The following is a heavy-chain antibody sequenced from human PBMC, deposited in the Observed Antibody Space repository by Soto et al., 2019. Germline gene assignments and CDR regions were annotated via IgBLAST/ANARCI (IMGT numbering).Heavy chain of an antibody. V-gene: IGHV6-1*01. CDR1: GDSVSSTTSA. J-gene: IGHJ6*02. CDR3: ARGPGYFYCMDV. Sequence: SQTLSLTCAISGDSVSSTTSAWNWIRQSPSRGLEWLGRTYYRSRWYHDYAVSVRSRVTIIPDTSNNQFSLHLNSVTPEDTAVYYCARGPGYFYCMDVWGQATTVTVSS. CDR2: TYYRSRWYH.